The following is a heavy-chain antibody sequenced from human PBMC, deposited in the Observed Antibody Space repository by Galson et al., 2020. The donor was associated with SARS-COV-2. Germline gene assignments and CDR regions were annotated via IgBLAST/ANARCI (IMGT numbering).Heavy chain of an antibody. Sequence: GESLKISCAASGFTFSSYAMHWVRQAPGKGLEWVAVISYDGSNKYYADSVKGRFTISRDNSKNTLYLQMNSLRAEDTAVYYCAREPLQDYGDYPVMDVWGKGTTVTIS. D-gene: IGHD4-17*01. CDR1: GFTFSSYA. J-gene: IGHJ6*04. CDR2: ISYDGSNK. V-gene: IGHV3-30*04. CDR3: AREPLQDYGDYPVMDV.